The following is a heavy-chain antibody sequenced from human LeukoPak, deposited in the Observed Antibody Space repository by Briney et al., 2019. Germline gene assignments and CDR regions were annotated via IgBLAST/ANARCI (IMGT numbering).Heavy chain of an antibody. CDR1: RFTFSSYA. Sequence: GGSLRLSCAASRFTFSSYAMNWVRQAPEKGLEWVSGISGSGGSTYYADSVKGRFTISRDNSKNTLYLQMNSLRAEDTAVYYCARNTAFTAAAFYWGQGTLVTVSS. V-gene: IGHV3-23*01. D-gene: IGHD6-13*01. CDR3: ARNTAFTAAAFY. CDR2: ISGSGGST. J-gene: IGHJ4*02.